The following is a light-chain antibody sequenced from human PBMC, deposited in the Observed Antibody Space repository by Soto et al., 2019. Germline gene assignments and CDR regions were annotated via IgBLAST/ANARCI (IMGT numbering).Light chain of an antibody. CDR2: DVS. CDR3: SSYTSSSTWV. V-gene: IGLV2-14*01. J-gene: IGLJ3*02. Sequence: QSALTQPASVSGSPGQSIAISCTGTSSDVGGYIYVSWYQQHPGKTPNLMIYDVSNRPSGVSNRFSGSKSGNTASLTISGLQAEDEADYYCSSYTSSSTWVFGGGTQLTVL. CDR1: SSDVGGYIY.